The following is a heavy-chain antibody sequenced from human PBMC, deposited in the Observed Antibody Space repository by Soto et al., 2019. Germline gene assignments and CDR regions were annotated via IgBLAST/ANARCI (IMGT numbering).Heavy chain of an antibody. CDR1: GFTFSSYW. D-gene: IGHD3-22*01. J-gene: IGHJ4*02. V-gene: IGHV3-7*01. CDR2: IKQDGSEK. CDR3: ARDRYYYDSSGYYPDYFDY. Sequence: PGGSLRLSCAASGFTFSSYWMSWVRQAPGKGLEWVANIKQDGSEKYYVDSVKGRFTISRDNAKNSLYLQMNSLRAEDTAVYYCARDRYYYDSSGYYPDYFDYWGQGTLVTVSS.